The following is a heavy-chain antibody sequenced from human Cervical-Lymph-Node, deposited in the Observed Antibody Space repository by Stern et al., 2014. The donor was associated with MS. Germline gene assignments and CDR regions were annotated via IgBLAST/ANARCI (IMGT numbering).Heavy chain of an antibody. CDR1: GFMFGDYA. Sequence: VQLLESGGDLAQPGGSLRLSCAASGFMFGDYAMTWVRQIPGKGLEWVSAISGSGENTYYADSVKGRFTISRDNSQNLLFLQMNSLSAGDTALYFCAKDKWNDFGTFFYAMNVWGRGTTVIVSS. CDR2: ISGSGENT. V-gene: IGHV3-23*01. J-gene: IGHJ6*02. D-gene: IGHD1-20*01. CDR3: AKDKWNDFGTFFYAMNV.